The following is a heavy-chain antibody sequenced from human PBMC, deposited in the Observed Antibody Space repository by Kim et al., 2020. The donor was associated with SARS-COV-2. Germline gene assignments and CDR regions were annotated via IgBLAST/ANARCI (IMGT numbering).Heavy chain of an antibody. Sequence: GGSLRLSCAASGFTFSSYAMRWVRQAPGKGLEWVSVIYWGGSSTYYADSVKGRFTISRDNSKNTLYLQMNSLRAEDTAVYYCAKSPSIAAAGRPSQDYYGMDVWGQGTTVTVSS. CDR2: IYWGGSST. D-gene: IGHD6-13*01. J-gene: IGHJ6*02. V-gene: IGHV3-23*03. CDR3: AKSPSIAAAGRPSQDYYGMDV. CDR1: GFTFSSYA.